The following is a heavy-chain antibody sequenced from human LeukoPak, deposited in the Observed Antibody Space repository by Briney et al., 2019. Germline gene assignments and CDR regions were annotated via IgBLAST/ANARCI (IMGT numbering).Heavy chain of an antibody. CDR1: GGTFSSYA. V-gene: IGHV1-69*01. Sequence: SVKVSCKASGGTFSSYAISWVRQAPGQGLEWMGGIIPIFGTANYAQKFQGRVTITADESTSTAYMELSSLRSEDTAVYYCARDSPYYDSSGYHSTDWFDPWGQGTLVTVSS. D-gene: IGHD3-22*01. CDR3: ARDSPYYDSSGYHSTDWFDP. CDR2: IIPIFGTA. J-gene: IGHJ5*02.